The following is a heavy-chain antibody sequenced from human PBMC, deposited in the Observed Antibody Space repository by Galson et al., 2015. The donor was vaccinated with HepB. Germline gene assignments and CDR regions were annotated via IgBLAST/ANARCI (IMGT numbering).Heavy chain of an antibody. J-gene: IGHJ4*02. V-gene: IGHV3-23*05. CDR1: GFTFSTFA. D-gene: IGHD2-2*03. CDR3: AKFRGMDIGEYHFDH. CDR2: LHNDGVTT. Sequence: SLRLSCAASGFTFSTFAMGWVRQAPGKGLEWVSTLHNDGVTTHIADSVRGRVTISRDNSKNTLFLQMNSLGVEDTALYYCAKFRGMDIGEYHFDHWGQGALVTVSS.